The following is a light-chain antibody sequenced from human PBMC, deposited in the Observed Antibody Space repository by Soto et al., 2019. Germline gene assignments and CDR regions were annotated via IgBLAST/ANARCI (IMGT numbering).Light chain of an antibody. CDR1: RFINTY. CDR3: QQRHTWPTT. Sequence: EIVLTQSPATLSCSPGKRPTLSCRPGRFINTYVAWYQHRPGQGPRLLIYEASKRATGIPARFSGSGSGTDFTLTISSLEPEDFGIYYCQQRHTWPTTFGGGAKVEI. V-gene: IGKV3-11*01. J-gene: IGKJ4*01. CDR2: EAS.